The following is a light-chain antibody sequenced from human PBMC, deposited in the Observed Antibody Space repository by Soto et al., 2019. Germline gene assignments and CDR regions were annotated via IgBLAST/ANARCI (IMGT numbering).Light chain of an antibody. CDR2: DAS. CDR3: QQRSNWPS. J-gene: IGKJ3*01. V-gene: IGKV3-11*01. CDR1: QSVSSY. Sequence: EIVLTQSPATLSLSPGERATLSCRASQSVSSYLAWYQQKPGQAPRLLIYDASNRAPGIPARFSGSGSGTDFTLTISSLEPEDFAVYYCQQRSNWPSFGPGTKVDI.